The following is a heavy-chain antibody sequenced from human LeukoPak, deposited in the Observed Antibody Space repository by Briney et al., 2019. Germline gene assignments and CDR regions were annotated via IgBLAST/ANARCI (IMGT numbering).Heavy chain of an antibody. CDR3: AKGHDYGDYDDAFDI. CDR2: ISGGSDRT. J-gene: IGHJ3*02. Sequence: GGSLRLSCAASGFTFSSYAMSWVRQAPGKGLEWVSSISGGSDRTYYADSVKGRFTISRDNSKNTLFLQMNSLRAEDTAVYYCAKGHDYGDYDDAFDIWGHGTMVTVSS. CDR1: GFTFSSYA. D-gene: IGHD4-17*01. V-gene: IGHV3-23*01.